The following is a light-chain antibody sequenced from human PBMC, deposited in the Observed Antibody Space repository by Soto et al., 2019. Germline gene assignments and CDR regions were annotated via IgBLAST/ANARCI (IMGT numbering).Light chain of an antibody. J-gene: IGKJ5*01. CDR1: QSVSSSY. V-gene: IGKV3D-15*01. Sequence: EIVMTQSPGTLSLSPGESVTLSCRASQSVSSSYLAWYQQTPGQAPRLLIYGASSRATGIPDRFSGSGSGTDFTLTISSLQSEDFAVYYCQQYNKWPPITFGQGTRLEI. CDR2: GAS. CDR3: QQYNKWPPIT.